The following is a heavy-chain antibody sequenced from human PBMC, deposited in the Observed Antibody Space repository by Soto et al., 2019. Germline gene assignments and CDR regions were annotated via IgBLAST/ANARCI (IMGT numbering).Heavy chain of an antibody. Sequence: SETLSLTCAVYGGSFSGYYWTWIRQPPGTGLEWIGEINHSGSTNYNPSLKSRVTISVDTSKNQFSLKLSSVTAADTAVYYCARLWPSFRPHRKQKYYFDYWGQGTLVTVSS. CDR2: INHSGST. V-gene: IGHV4-34*01. CDR3: ARLWPSFRPHRKQKYYFDY. D-gene: IGHD2-21*01. J-gene: IGHJ4*02. CDR1: GGSFSGYY.